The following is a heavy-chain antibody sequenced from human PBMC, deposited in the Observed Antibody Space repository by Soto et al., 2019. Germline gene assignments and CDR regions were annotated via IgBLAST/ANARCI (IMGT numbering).Heavy chain of an antibody. CDR2: IYYSGST. J-gene: IGHJ4*02. V-gene: IGHV4-31*03. CDR1: GGSISSGGYY. CDR3: ARVPNYYDSSGYAAYFDY. D-gene: IGHD3-22*01. Sequence: PSETLSLTCTVSGGSISSGGYYWSWIRHHPGKGLEWIGYIYYSGSTYYNPSLKSRVTISVDTSKNQFSLKLSSVTAADTAVYNCARVPNYYDSSGYAAYFDYWGQGTLVTVSS.